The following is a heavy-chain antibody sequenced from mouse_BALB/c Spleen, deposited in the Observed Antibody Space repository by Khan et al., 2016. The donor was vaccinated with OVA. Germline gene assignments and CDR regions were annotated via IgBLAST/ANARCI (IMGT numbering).Heavy chain of an antibody. D-gene: IGHD1-1*01. Sequence: EVELVESGGGLVKPGGSLKLSCAASGFAFSSYSMSWVRQTPEKRLEWVATITSGGSYTYYPDSVKGRFTISRDNAKNTRYLQINSMKSEDTAMYYCTRDRNYYGSSFYFDYWGQGTTLTVSS. J-gene: IGHJ2*01. V-gene: IGHV5-6-4*01. CDR3: TRDRNYYGSSFYFDY. CDR2: ITSGGSYT. CDR1: GFAFSSYS.